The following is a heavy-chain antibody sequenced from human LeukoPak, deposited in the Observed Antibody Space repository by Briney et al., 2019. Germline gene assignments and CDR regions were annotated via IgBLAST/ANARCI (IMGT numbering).Heavy chain of an antibody. CDR3: ARSRYDFWSGYYTYYYYGRDV. Sequence: PSETLSLTCTVSGGSISSYYWSWIRQPPGKGLEWIGYIYYSGSTNYNPSLKSRVTISVDTSKNQFSMKLSSVTAADTAVYYCARSRYDFWSGYYTYYYYGRDVWAQGTTVTVSS. J-gene: IGHJ6*02. V-gene: IGHV4-59*01. CDR2: IYYSGST. D-gene: IGHD3-3*01. CDR1: GGSISSYY.